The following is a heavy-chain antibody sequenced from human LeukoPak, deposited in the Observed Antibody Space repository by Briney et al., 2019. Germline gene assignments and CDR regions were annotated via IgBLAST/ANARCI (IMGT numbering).Heavy chain of an antibody. CDR2: IYYSGST. Sequence: SETLSLTCTVSGGSISSYYWSWIRQPPGKGLEWIGYIYYSGSTNYNPSLKSRVTISVETSKNELSLKLRSVTAADTAVYYCARVTGYRIEDYFDYWGQGTLVTVSS. CDR3: ARVTGYRIEDYFDY. D-gene: IGHD6-13*01. CDR1: GGSISSYY. V-gene: IGHV4-59*01. J-gene: IGHJ4*02.